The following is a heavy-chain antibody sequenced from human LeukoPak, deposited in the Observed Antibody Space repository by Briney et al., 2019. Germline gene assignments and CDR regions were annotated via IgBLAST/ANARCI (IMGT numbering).Heavy chain of an antibody. D-gene: IGHD2-2*01. CDR2: MNPNRGNT. CDR1: GYTFTSYH. Sequence: ASVNDSCKASGYTFTSYHIHWVRQATGQGLEWMGWMNPNRGNTGDAQKFQGRVTMTRNTSISTAYMELSSLRSEDTAVYYCARSRGYCSSTSCYENWFDPWGQGTLVTVS. CDR3: ARSRGYCSSTSCYENWFDP. J-gene: IGHJ5*02. V-gene: IGHV1-8*01.